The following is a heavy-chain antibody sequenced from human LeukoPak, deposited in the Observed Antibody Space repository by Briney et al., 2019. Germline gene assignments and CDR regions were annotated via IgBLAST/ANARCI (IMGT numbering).Heavy chain of an antibody. Sequence: SETLSLTCAVYGGSFSGYYWSWIRQPPGKGLEWIGEINHSGSTNYNPSLKSRVTISVDTSKNQFSLKLSSVTAADTAVYYCARGRGRDGYNFCFLRPSLTPTDYFDYWGQGTLVTVSS. CDR2: INHSGST. CDR3: ARGRGRDGYNFCFLRPSLTPTDYFDY. D-gene: IGHD5-24*01. CDR1: GGSFSGYY. V-gene: IGHV4-34*01. J-gene: IGHJ4*02.